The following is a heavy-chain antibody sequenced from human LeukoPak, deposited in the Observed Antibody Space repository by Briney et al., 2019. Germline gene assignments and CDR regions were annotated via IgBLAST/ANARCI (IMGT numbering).Heavy chain of an antibody. V-gene: IGHV5-51*01. J-gene: IGHJ3*02. CDR1: GYSFTSYW. CDR3: ARASYDSSGYSDAFDI. D-gene: IGHD3-22*01. CDR2: IYPGDSDT. Sequence: GESLKISCKGSGYSFTSYWIGWVRQMPGKGLEWMGIIYPGDSDTRYSPSFQGQVTISADKSISTAYLQWSSLKASDTAMYYCARASYDSSGYSDAFDIWGQGTMVTVSS.